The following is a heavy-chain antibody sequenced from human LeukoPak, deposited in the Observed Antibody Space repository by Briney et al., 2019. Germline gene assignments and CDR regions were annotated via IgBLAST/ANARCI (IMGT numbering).Heavy chain of an antibody. J-gene: IGHJ4*02. V-gene: IGHV3-30*04. CDR3: AGEAAALDY. Sequence: PGGSLRLSCAASGFTFSSYAMHWVRQAPGKGLEWVAVISYDGSNKYYADSVKGRFTISRDNSKNTLYLQMNSLRAEDTAVYYCAGEAAALDYWGQGTLVTVSS. CDR1: GFTFSSYA. CDR2: ISYDGSNK. D-gene: IGHD6-13*01.